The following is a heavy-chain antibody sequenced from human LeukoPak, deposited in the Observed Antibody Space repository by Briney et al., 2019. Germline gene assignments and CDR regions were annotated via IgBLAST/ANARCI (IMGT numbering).Heavy chain of an antibody. Sequence: GGSLRLSCAASGFTFSTYNMNWVRQAPGKGLEWVSSISSGSSYLFYAASVKGRFTISRDNAKNSLYLQMNSLRAKDTAVYYCARDRVAAAGRYYYYYGMDVWGQGTTVTVSS. CDR1: GFTFSTYN. CDR2: ISSGSSYL. V-gene: IGHV3-21*01. CDR3: ARDRVAAAGRYYYYYGMDV. J-gene: IGHJ6*02. D-gene: IGHD6-13*01.